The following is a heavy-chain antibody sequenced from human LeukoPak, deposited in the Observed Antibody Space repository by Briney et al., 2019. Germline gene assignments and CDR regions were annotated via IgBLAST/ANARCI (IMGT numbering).Heavy chain of an antibody. CDR2: IIPILGIA. CDR3: VRGYSGYDYDY. Sequence: SVKVSCKASGDTFSSYAISWVRQAPGQGLEWMGRIIPILGIANYAQKFQGRVTITADKSTSTAYMELSSLRSEDTAVYYCVRGYSGYDYDYWGQGTLVTVSS. CDR1: GDTFSSYA. J-gene: IGHJ4*02. D-gene: IGHD5-12*01. V-gene: IGHV1-69*04.